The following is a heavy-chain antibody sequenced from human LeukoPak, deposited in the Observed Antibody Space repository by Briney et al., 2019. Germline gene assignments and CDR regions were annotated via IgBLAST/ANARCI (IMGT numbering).Heavy chain of an antibody. V-gene: IGHV3-23*01. CDR2: ISGSGSNI. CDR1: GFTFSSYA. J-gene: IGHJ4*02. Sequence: GGSLRLSCAASGFTFSSYAMSWVRQAPGKGLEWVSAISGSGSNIYYADSVKGRFTISRDNSKNTLYLQMNSLRGEDTAVYYCAKDAYYYDSSGYYDGGSFDYWGQGTRVTVSS. CDR3: AKDAYYYDSSGYYDGGSFDY. D-gene: IGHD3-22*01.